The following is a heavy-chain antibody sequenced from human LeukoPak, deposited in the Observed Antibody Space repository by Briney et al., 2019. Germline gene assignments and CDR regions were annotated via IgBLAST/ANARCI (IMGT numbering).Heavy chain of an antibody. J-gene: IGHJ4*02. Sequence: SVKVSCKASGGTXSSYAISGVRQAPGQGLESMGGIIPIFGTANYAQKFQGRVTITADESTSTAYMELSSLRSEDTAVYYCASGYCSSTSCYDPRYAFDYWGQGTLVTVSS. CDR3: ASGYCSSTSCYDPRYAFDY. CDR2: IIPIFGTA. D-gene: IGHD2-2*03. V-gene: IGHV1-69*01. CDR1: GGTXSSYA.